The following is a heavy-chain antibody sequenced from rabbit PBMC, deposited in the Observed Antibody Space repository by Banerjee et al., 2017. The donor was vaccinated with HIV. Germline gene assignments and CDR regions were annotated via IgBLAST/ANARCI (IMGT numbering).Heavy chain of an antibody. CDR3: ARTVSAWSHYTDGYADYAYPIYFNL. Sequence: QEQLVESGGGLVQPEGSLTLTCTASGFSFSSGYYMCWVRQAPGKGLELIGCIYTGSGTTYYASWVNGRFTISRSTSPSTVDLTMTSLTAADTATYFCARTVSAWSHYTDGYADYAYPIYFNLWGPGTLVTVS. CDR1: GFSFSSGYY. V-gene: IGHV1S43*01. CDR2: IYTGSGTT. J-gene: IGHJ4*01. D-gene: IGHD6-1*01.